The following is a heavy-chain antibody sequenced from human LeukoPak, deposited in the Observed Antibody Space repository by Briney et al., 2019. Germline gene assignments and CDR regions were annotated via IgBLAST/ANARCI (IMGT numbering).Heavy chain of an antibody. Sequence: GGSLRLSCAASGFTFSSYAMTWVRQVPGKGLDWVSSISASGTNTYFAGSVKGRCTISRDNSKNTVFLQMNSLRAEDTALYFCAKDIEGAVGFYLDHWGQGTLVTVSS. CDR1: GFTFSSYA. J-gene: IGHJ4*02. CDR3: AKDIEGAVGFYLDH. D-gene: IGHD1-26*01. CDR2: ISASGTNT. V-gene: IGHV3-23*01.